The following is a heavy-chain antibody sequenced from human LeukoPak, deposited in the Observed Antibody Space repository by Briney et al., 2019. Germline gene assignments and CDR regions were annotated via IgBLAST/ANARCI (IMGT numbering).Heavy chain of an antibody. V-gene: IGHV4-30-2*01. J-gene: IGHJ4*02. Sequence: SETLSLTCAVSGGSISSGGYSWSWIRQPPGKGLEWIGYIYHSGSTYYNPSLKSRVTISVDRSKNQFSLKLSSVTAADTAVYYCARGPYYYDSSGYYGPFDYWGQGTLVTVPS. CDR1: GGSISSGGYS. CDR3: ARGPYYYDSSGYYGPFDY. D-gene: IGHD3-22*01. CDR2: IYHSGST.